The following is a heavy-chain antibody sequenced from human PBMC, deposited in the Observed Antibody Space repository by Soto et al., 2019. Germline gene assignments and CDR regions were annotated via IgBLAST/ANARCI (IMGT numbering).Heavy chain of an antibody. CDR3: ARPVFP. V-gene: IGHV4-31*01. CDR2: FYYSGST. J-gene: IGHJ5*02. CDR1: GGSISTGGYY. Sequence: QVQLQESGPGLVKPSQTLSLTCTVSGGSISTGGYYWNWIRQHPGKGLEWIGYFYYSGSTYYNPSLNPLVTIPVNTSKTQVSLKLSPGTAAETAMYYWARPVFPWGQGTLVTVSS.